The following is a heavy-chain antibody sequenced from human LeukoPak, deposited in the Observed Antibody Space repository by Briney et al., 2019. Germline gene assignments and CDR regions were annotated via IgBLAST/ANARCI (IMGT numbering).Heavy chain of an antibody. V-gene: IGHV3-21*01. CDR2: ISSSSSYI. CDR1: GFTFSSYS. CDR3: ASDVLRYFDWVLNDI. D-gene: IGHD3-9*01. J-gene: IGHJ3*02. Sequence: GESLRLSCAASGFTFSSYSMNWVRQAPGKGLEWVSSISSSSSYIYYADSVKGRFTISRDNAKNSLYLQMNSLRAEDTAVYYCASDVLRYFDWVLNDIWGQGTMVTVSS.